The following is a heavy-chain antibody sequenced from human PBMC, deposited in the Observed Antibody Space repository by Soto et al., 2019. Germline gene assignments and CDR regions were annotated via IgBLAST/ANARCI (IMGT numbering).Heavy chain of an antibody. Sequence: SETLSLTCTVSGGSISSGGYYWSWIRQHPGKGLEWIGYIYYSGSTYYNPSLKSRVTISVDTSKNQFSLKLSSVTAADTAVYYCPRDGYSSSAEGLDYFDYWGQGTLVTVSS. D-gene: IGHD6-6*01. J-gene: IGHJ4*02. CDR1: GGSISSGGYY. V-gene: IGHV4-31*03. CDR3: PRDGYSSSAEGLDYFDY. CDR2: IYYSGST.